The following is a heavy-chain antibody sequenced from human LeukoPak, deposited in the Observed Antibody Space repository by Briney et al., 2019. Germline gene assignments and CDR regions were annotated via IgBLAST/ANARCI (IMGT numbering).Heavy chain of an antibody. V-gene: IGHV4-4*07. Sequence: KSSETLSLTCTVSGGSISSYYWSWIRQPAGKGLEWIGRIYSSGSTNYNPSLKSRVTMSVDTSKNQFSLRLSSVTAADTAVYYCARVGSSGRYTWFDPWGQGTLVTVSS. CDR2: IYSSGST. CDR1: GGSISSYY. CDR3: ARVGSSGRYTWFDP. D-gene: IGHD6-19*01. J-gene: IGHJ5*02.